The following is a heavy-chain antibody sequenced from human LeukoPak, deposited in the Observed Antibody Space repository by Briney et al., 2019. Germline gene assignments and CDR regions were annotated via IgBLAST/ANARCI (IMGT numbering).Heavy chain of an antibody. V-gene: IGHV4-39*01. CDR3: ASYYYYYYMDV. Sequence: PSETLSLTCTVSGGSISSYNYYWSWIRQPPGKGLEWIGSIYYSGSTYYNPSLKSRVTISVDTSKNQFSLKLSSVTAADTAVYYCASYYYYYYMDVWGKGTTVTVSS. J-gene: IGHJ6*03. CDR2: IYYSGST. CDR1: GGSISSYNYY.